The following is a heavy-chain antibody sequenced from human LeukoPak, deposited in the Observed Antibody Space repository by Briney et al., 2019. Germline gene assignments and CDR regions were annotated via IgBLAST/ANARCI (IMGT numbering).Heavy chain of an antibody. CDR2: IKGDGSST. CDR3: ARDVSASGDQLDD. CDR1: GFTFSTYW. J-gene: IGHJ4*02. D-gene: IGHD2-2*01. Sequence: GGSLRLSCAASGFTFSTYWMHWVRQAPGKGLVWVARIKGDGSSTIYADSVKGRFTISRDNSKHTLFLQMNALRAEDTAMYYCARDVSASGDQLDDWGQGTPVTVSS. V-gene: IGHV3-74*01.